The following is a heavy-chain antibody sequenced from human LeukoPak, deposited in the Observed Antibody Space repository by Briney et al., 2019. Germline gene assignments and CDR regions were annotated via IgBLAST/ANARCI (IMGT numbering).Heavy chain of an antibody. CDR2: IYYSGST. Sequence: PSETLSLTCAVYGGSFSGYYWSWIRQPPGKGLEWIGYIYYSGSTNYNPSLKSRVTISVDTSKNQFSLKLSSVTAADTAVYYCARAGPSYYYYGMDVWGQGTTVTVSS. CDR3: ARAGPSYYYYGMDV. V-gene: IGHV4-59*01. CDR1: GGSFSGYY. J-gene: IGHJ6*02.